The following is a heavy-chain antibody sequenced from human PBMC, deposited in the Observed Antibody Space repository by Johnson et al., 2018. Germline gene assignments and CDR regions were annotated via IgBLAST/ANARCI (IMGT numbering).Heavy chain of an antibody. CDR3: AKAGTKVVTHHYYYYYMDV. D-gene: IGHD4-23*01. Sequence: QVQLVQSGAEVKKPGSSVKVSCKASGGTFSTYTINWVRQAPGQGLEWMGRIIPLLGIANFAQKFQGRVTITADKSTTTAYMELSSLRSEDTAVYYCAKAGTKVVTHHYYYYYMDVWGKGTTVTVSS. CDR1: GGTFSTYT. CDR2: IIPLLGIA. J-gene: IGHJ6*03. V-gene: IGHV1-69*09.